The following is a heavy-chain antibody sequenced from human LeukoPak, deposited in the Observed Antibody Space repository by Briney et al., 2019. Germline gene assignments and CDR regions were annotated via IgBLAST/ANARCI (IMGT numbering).Heavy chain of an antibody. CDR3: ARVFGAARPFFDY. Sequence: AGGSLRLSCAASGFTFSSYSMNWVRQAPGKGLEWVSSISSSSSYIYYADSVKGRFTISRDNAKNSLYLQMNSLRAEDTAVYYCARVFGAARPFFDYWGQGTLVTVSS. CDR2: ISSSSSYI. V-gene: IGHV3-21*01. CDR1: GFTFSSYS. J-gene: IGHJ4*02. D-gene: IGHD3-3*01.